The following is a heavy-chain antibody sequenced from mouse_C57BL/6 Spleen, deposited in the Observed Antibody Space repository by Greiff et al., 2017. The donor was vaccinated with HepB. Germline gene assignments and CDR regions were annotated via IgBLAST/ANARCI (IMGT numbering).Heavy chain of an antibody. V-gene: IGHV1-54*01. CDR1: GYAFTNYL. Sequence: VQLQQSGAELVRPGTSVKVSCKASGYAFTNYLIEWVKQRPGQGLEWIGVINPGSGGTNYNEKFKGKATLTADKSSSTAYMQLSSLTSEDSAVYFCARWGNYYGSSPFDYWGQGTTLTVSS. J-gene: IGHJ2*01. CDR3: ARWGNYYGSSPFDY. D-gene: IGHD1-1*01. CDR2: INPGSGGT.